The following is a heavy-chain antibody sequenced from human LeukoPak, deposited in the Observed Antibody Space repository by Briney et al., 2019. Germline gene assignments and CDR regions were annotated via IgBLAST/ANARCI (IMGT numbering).Heavy chain of an antibody. Sequence: GGSLSLSGAASGFRFSRFSKSWVRQTPGKGLEWVANIKQDGSQKEYADSVKGRFAIYRDNANNFLDLRMNSLRAEDTGVYYCASVDFDNNAHYHYYLPNWGQGTRVTVSS. CDR1: GFRFSRFS. D-gene: IGHD2/OR15-2a*01. CDR3: ASVDFDNNAHYHYYLPN. J-gene: IGHJ4*02. V-gene: IGHV3-7*01. CDR2: IKQDGSQK.